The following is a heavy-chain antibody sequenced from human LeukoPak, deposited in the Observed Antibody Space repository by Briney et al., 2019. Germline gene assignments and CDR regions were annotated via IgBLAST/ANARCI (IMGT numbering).Heavy chain of an antibody. CDR1: GYSISSGYY. CDR3: ARESYDILTGYSHYMDV. CDR2: IYHSGST. J-gene: IGHJ6*03. D-gene: IGHD3-9*01. V-gene: IGHV4-38-2*02. Sequence: PSETLSLTCTVSGYSISSGYYWGWIRQPPGKGLEWIGSIYHSGSTYYNPSLKSRVTISVDTSKNQFSLRLSSVTAADTAVYYCARESYDILTGYSHYMDVWGKGTTVTVSS.